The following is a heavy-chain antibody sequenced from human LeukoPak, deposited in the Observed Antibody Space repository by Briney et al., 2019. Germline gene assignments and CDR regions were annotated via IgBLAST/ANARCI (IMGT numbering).Heavy chain of an antibody. Sequence: GGSLRLSCAASGFTFSSYDMHWVRQATGKGLEWASAIGTAGDTYYPGSVKGRFTISRENAKNSLYLQMNSLRAGDTAVYYCARAVRSSGPWGLYKQNYYYYYGMDVWGQGTTVTVSS. CDR2: IGTAGDT. CDR1: GFTFSSYD. D-gene: IGHD3-22*01. CDR3: ARAVRSSGPWGLYKQNYYYYYGMDV. V-gene: IGHV3-13*01. J-gene: IGHJ6*02.